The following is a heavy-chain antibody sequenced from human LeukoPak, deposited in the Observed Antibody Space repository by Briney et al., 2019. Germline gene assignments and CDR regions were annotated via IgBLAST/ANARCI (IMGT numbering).Heavy chain of an antibody. V-gene: IGHV3-30-3*01. Sequence: PGRSLRLSCAASGFTFSSYAMHWVRQAPGKGLEWVAVISYDGSNKYYADSVKGRFTISRDNSKNTLYLQMNSLRAEDTAVYYCAPDPIVDYWGQGTLVTVSS. CDR1: GFTFSSYA. CDR2: ISYDGSNK. J-gene: IGHJ4*02. D-gene: IGHD5-24*01. CDR3: APDPIVDY.